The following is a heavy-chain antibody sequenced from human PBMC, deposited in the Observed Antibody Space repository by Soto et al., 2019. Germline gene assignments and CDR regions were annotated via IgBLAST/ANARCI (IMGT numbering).Heavy chain of an antibody. CDR2: IYYSGST. Sequence: PSETLSLTCTVSGGSISSGGYYWSWIRQHPGKGLEWIGYIYYSGSTYYNPSLKSRVTISVDTSKNQFSLKLSSVTAADTAVYYCARGYYYYDSSGSLLPRPDDGAFDIWGQGTMVTVSS. CDR3: ARGYYYYDSSGSLLPRPDDGAFDI. D-gene: IGHD3-22*01. J-gene: IGHJ3*02. CDR1: GGSISSGGYY. V-gene: IGHV4-31*03.